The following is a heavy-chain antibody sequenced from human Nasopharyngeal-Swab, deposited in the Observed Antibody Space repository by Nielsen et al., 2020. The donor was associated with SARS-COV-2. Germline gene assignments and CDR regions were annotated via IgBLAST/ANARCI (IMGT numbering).Heavy chain of an antibody. V-gene: IGHV3-30-3*01. Sequence: GGSLRLSCAASGFTFSSYAMHWVRQAPGKGLEWVAVISYDGSNKYYADSVKGRFTISRDNSKNTLYLQMNSLRAEDTAMYYCARDTVLGVAGRWGYYFDYWGQGTLVTVSS. CDR1: GFTFSSYA. J-gene: IGHJ4*02. CDR2: ISYDGSNK. CDR3: ARDTVLGVAGRWGYYFDY. D-gene: IGHD6-19*01.